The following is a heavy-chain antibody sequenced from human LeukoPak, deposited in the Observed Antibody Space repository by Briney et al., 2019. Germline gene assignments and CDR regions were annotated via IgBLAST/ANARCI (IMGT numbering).Heavy chain of an antibody. D-gene: IGHD3-22*01. CDR1: GYTFTSYT. CDR2: ISVGNGDS. V-gene: IGHV1-3*03. CDR3: ARGGYDSSGYYYYYYYMDV. Sequence: ASVKVSCKASGYTFTSYTIHWVRQAPGQSLEWMGWISVGNGDSKCSQEFQGRVTLTRNTSISTAYMELSSLRSEDTAVYYCARGGYDSSGYYYYYYYMDVWGKGTTVTVSS. J-gene: IGHJ6*03.